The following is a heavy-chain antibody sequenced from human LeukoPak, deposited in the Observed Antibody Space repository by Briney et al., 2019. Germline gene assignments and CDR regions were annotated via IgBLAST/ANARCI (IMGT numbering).Heavy chain of an antibody. Sequence: SVKVSCKASGGTFSSYAISWVRQAPGQGLEWMGRIIPILGIANYAQKFQGRVTITADKSTSTAYMELSSLRSEDTAVFYCASPRGEYSGYALSWGQGTLVTVSS. CDR3: ASPRGEYSGYALS. J-gene: IGHJ5*02. V-gene: IGHV1-69*04. CDR2: IIPILGIA. D-gene: IGHD5-12*01. CDR1: GGTFSSYA.